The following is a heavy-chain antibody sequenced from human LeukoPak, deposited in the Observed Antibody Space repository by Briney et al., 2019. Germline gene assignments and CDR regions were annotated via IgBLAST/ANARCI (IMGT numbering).Heavy chain of an antibody. CDR2: INHSGST. Sequence: SETLSLTCAVYGGSFSGYYWSWIRQPPGKGLEWIGEINHSGSTNYNPSLKSRVTISVDTSKNQFSLKLSSVTAADTAVYYCATSRIGDGKDVWGKGTTVTVSS. V-gene: IGHV4-34*01. D-gene: IGHD2-2*01. CDR1: GGSFSGYY. CDR3: ATSRIGDGKDV. J-gene: IGHJ6*04.